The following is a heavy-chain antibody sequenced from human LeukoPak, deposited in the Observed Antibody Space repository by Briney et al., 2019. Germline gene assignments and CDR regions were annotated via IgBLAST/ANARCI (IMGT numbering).Heavy chain of an antibody. CDR1: GFTFSDHY. D-gene: IGHD3-10*01. J-gene: IGHJ4*02. V-gene: IGHV3-72*01. CDR3: ARVAGITMVRPRGVFDY. CDR2: SRNKANSYAT. Sequence: GGSLRLSCAASGFTFSDHYMDWVRQAPGKGLEWVGRSRNKANSYATEYAASVKGRFTISRDDSENSLYLQMNSLKTEDTALYYCARVAGITMVRPRGVFDYWGQGTLVTVSS.